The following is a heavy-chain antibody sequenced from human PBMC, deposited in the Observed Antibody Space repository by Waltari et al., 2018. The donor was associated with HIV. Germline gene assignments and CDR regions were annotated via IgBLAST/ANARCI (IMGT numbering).Heavy chain of an antibody. V-gene: IGHV1-69*01. J-gene: IGHJ4*02. D-gene: IGHD2-15*01. CDR1: GGTFNNHA. CDR2: IIPIFGTT. CDR3: ARPRGSGGSYDY. Sequence: QVQLVQSGAEVKKPGSSVKVSCKASGGTFNNHAINWVRQAPGQGLEWLGAIIPIFGTTNYAHNFQGRVTITADESTSTAYMELSGLRSDDTAVYFCARPRGSGGSYDYWGQGTLVTVSS.